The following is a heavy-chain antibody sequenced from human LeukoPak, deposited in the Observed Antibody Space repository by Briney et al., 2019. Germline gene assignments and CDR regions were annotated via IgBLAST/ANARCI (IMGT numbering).Heavy chain of an antibody. D-gene: IGHD1-26*01. CDR2: IYYSGST. Sequence: PSETLSLTCTVSGGSISSSSYYWGWIRQPPGKGLEWIGSIYYSGSTYYNPSLKSRVTISVDTSKNQFSLKLSSVTAADTAVYYCARDIAGGSYSKRAQDYWGQGTLVTVSS. CDR1: GGSISSSSYY. V-gene: IGHV4-39*07. CDR3: ARDIAGGSYSKRAQDY. J-gene: IGHJ4*02.